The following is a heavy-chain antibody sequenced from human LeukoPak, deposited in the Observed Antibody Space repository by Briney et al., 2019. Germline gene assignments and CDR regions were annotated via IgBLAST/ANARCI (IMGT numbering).Heavy chain of an antibody. CDR1: GFNFSSYG. V-gene: IGHV3-30*03. J-gene: IGHJ4*02. Sequence: PGGSVRLSCAASGFNFSSYGMHWVRQAPGKGLEWVAVISYDGRNKYYADSVKGRFTISRDNSKNTLYLQMNSLRAEDTAVYYCARGPYPYCSSTSCYGDYWGQGTLVTVSS. CDR3: ARGPYPYCSSTSCYGDY. CDR2: ISYDGRNK. D-gene: IGHD2-2*01.